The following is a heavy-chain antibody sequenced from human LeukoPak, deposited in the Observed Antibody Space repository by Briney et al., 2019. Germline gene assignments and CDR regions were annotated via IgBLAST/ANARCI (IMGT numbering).Heavy chain of an antibody. Sequence: VYGDTIGKGGSVWLCGRQNTKKEMEWIGYSYYSGSTYYNPSLKSRVTISVDTSKNQFSLKLSSVTAADTAVYYCARDLGVATRTEGYNWFDPWGQGTLVTVSS. J-gene: IGHJ5*02. CDR1: GDTIGKGGSV. V-gene: IGHV4-31*02. D-gene: IGHD5-12*01. CDR3: ARDLGVATRTEGYNWFDP. CDR2: SYYSGST.